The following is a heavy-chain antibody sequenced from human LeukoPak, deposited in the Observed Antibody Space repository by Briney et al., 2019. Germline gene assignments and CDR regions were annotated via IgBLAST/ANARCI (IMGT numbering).Heavy chain of an antibody. V-gene: IGHV1-46*01. Sequence: ASVKVSCKAFGYTFTGYWMHWVRQAPGQGPEWMGVIGPSGGSTIYAQKFKGRVTLARDMSTSTDYLELSSLRSEDTAVYYCARAFGVVIYFDYWGQGTLVTVSS. D-gene: IGHD3-3*01. CDR2: IGPSGGST. CDR1: GYTFTGYW. J-gene: IGHJ4*02. CDR3: ARAFGVVIYFDY.